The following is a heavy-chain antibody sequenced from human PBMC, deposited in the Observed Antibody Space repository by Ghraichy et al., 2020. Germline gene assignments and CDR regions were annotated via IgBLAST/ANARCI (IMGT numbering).Heavy chain of an antibody. CDR2: VYYSGST. V-gene: IGHV4-59*01. J-gene: IGHJ4*02. CDR1: GDSISRYY. Sequence: SETLSLTCTVSGDSISRYYWSWIRQPPGKALEWIGYVYYSGSTNYNPSRKSRVTISVDTSKNQFSLKLSSVTAADTAVYYCAREGITAAGYFDYWGQGTLVIVSS. CDR3: AREGITAAGYFDY. D-gene: IGHD6-13*01.